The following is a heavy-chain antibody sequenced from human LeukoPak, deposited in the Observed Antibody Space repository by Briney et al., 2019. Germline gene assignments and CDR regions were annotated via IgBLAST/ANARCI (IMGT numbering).Heavy chain of an antibody. CDR1: GGTFSSYA. J-gene: IGHJ6*02. V-gene: IGHV1-69*04. Sequence: VASVKVSCKASGGTFSSYAISWVRQAPGQGLEWMGRIIPILGIANYAQKFQGRVTITADKSTSTAYMELSSLRSEDTAVYYCARVGFGEAYYYYYAMDVWGQGTTVTVSS. CDR2: IIPILGIA. CDR3: ARVGFGEAYYYYYAMDV. D-gene: IGHD3-10*01.